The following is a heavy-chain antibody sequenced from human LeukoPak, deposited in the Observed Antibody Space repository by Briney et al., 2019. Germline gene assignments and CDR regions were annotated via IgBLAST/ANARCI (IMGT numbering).Heavy chain of an antibody. D-gene: IGHD3-22*01. CDR2: ITPIFGTA. CDR3: AREWGLGSSGYYYAY. Sequence: SVKVSCKASGGTFSRFTISWVRQAPGQGFEWMGGITPIFGTANFAQKFQGRVSITADESTSTAFMELSSLRSEDTAVYYCAREWGLGSSGYYYAYWGQGTLVTVSS. J-gene: IGHJ4*02. V-gene: IGHV1-69*01. CDR1: GGTFSRFT.